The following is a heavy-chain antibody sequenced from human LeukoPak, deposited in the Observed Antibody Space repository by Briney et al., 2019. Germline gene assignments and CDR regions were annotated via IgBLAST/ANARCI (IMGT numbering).Heavy chain of an antibody. V-gene: IGHV3-33*01. J-gene: IGHJ4*02. D-gene: IGHD6-19*01. CDR2: IWYDGSNR. CDR3: ARDSQYGQWLAGRFDY. CDR1: GFTFSSYG. Sequence: GGSLRLSCAASGFTFSSYGMHWVRQAPGKGLEWVAVIWYDGSNRYYADSVKGRFTISRDNSKNTLYLQMNSLRAEDTAVYYCARDSQYGQWLAGRFDYWGQGTLVTVSS.